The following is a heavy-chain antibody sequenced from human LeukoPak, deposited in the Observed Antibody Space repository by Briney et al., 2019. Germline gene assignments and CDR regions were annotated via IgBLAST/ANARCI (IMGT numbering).Heavy chain of an antibody. V-gene: IGHV3-30*03. CDR3: ARGRGRLSGSYYGGADYYYYYMDV. J-gene: IGHJ6*03. Sequence: GGSLRLSCAASGFTFSSYGMHWVRQAPGKGLEWVAVISYDGSNKYYADSVKGRFTISRDNSKNTQYLQMNSLRAEDTAVYYCARGRGRLSGSYYGGADYYYYYMDVWGKGTTVTVSS. CDR1: GFTFSSYG. D-gene: IGHD1-26*01. CDR2: ISYDGSNK.